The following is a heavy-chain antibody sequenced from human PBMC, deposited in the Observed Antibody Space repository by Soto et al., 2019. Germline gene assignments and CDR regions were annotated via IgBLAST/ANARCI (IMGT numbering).Heavy chain of an antibody. Sequence: EVQLVESGGGLVQPGRSLRLSCAASGFTFDDYAMHWVRQAPGKGLEWVSGISWKGGSIGYADSVKGRFTISRDNATNSLYLQMDSLRAEDTAFYYCARLPAANYFYYMDVRGKGTTVTVS. J-gene: IGHJ6*03. D-gene: IGHD2-2*01. CDR3: ARLPAANYFYYMDV. V-gene: IGHV3-9*01. CDR1: GFTFDDYA. CDR2: ISWKGGSI.